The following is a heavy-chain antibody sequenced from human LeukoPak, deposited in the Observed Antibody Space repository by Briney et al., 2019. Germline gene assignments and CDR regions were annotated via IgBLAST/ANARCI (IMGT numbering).Heavy chain of an antibody. CDR1: GGSISSYY. D-gene: IGHD6-13*01. CDR3: ARVSDYSSTWYGDWFDP. Sequence: SETLSLTCTVSGGSISSYYWSWIRQPAGKGLEWIGRIYTSGSTNYNPSLKSRVTMSVDTSKNQFPLKLSSVTAADTAVYYRARVSDYSSTWYGDWFDPWGQGTLVTVSS. J-gene: IGHJ5*02. CDR2: IYTSGST. V-gene: IGHV4-4*07.